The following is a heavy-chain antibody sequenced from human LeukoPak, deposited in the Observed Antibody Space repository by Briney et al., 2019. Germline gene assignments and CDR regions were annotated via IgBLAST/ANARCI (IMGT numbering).Heavy chain of an antibody. CDR2: IIPIFGTA. J-gene: IGHJ6*03. D-gene: IGHD3-9*01. V-gene: IGHV1-69*06. CDR1: GDTFSSDG. Sequence: GASVKVSCKASGDTFSSDGISWVRQAPGQGLEWMGGIIPIFGTANYAQKFQGRVTITADKSTSTAYMELSSLRSEDMAVYYCARDRYDILTGHGYYYMDVWGKGTTVTVSS. CDR3: ARDRYDILTGHGYYYMDV.